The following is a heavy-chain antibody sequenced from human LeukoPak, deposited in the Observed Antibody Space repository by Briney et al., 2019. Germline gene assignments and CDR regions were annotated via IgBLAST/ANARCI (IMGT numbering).Heavy chain of an antibody. CDR2: ISYDGSNK. CDR3: ARDGPLH. V-gene: IGHV3-30-3*01. Sequence: PGGSLRLSCAASGFTFSSYAMHWVRQAPGKGLEWVAVISYDGSNKYYADSVKGRFTISRDNSKNTLYLQMNSLRAEDTAVYYCARDGPLHWGQGTLVTVSS. CDR1: GFTFSSYA. J-gene: IGHJ4*02.